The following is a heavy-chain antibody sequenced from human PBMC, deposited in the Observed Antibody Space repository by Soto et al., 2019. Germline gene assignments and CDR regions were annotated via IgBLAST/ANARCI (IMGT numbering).Heavy chain of an antibody. CDR1: GYTFTAFW. CDR2: IDPRDSYT. V-gene: IGHV5-10-1*01. CDR3: ARLYCSSSTCDSWFDP. Sequence: GESLTISCTCFGYTFTAFWISWVRQMPGRGLEWMGRIDPRDSYTNYSPSFQGHVTISVDKSISTAYLQWGSLKASDTAMYYWARLYCSSSTCDSWFDPWGQGTLVTVYS. D-gene: IGHD2-2*01. J-gene: IGHJ5*02.